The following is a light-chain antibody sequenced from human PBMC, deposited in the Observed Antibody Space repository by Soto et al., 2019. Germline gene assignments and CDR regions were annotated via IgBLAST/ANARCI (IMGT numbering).Light chain of an antibody. CDR1: RSVTTY. J-gene: IGKJ2*01. Sequence: DIVLTQSPGTLSLSPGERATLSCRASRSVTTYFAWYQQKPGQAPRLLIYDASTRATGIPDRFSGSGSGTDFTPTISRLEPEDFAVYYCQQYGPSPSTFGQGTNLEI. V-gene: IGKV3-20*01. CDR2: DAS. CDR3: QQYGPSPST.